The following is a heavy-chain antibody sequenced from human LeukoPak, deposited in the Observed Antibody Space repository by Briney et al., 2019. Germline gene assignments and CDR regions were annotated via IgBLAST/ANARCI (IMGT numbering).Heavy chain of an antibody. CDR3: ARDREPYYDFWRRYRYYYMDV. V-gene: IGHV3-21*01. Sequence: GGSLRLSCAASGFTFSSYSMNWVRQAPGKGLEWVSSISSSSSYIYYADSVKGRFTISRDNAKNSLYLQMNSLRAEDTAVYYCARDREPYYDFWRRYRYYYMDVWGKGTTVTVSS. J-gene: IGHJ6*03. D-gene: IGHD3-3*01. CDR2: ISSSSSYI. CDR1: GFTFSSYS.